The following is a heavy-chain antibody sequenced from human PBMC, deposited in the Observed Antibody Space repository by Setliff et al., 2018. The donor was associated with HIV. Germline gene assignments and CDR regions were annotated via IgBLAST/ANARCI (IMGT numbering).Heavy chain of an antibody. V-gene: IGHV4-34*01. Sequence: SETLSLTCAVYGESLSGGYCTWIRQRPGKGLEWIGEIYHSGTTNYNPSLKRRVTMLFHTSTNQFSLELNSIIAADTAVYYCARGPTPGIWYSGTFRYWYFDVWGRGTLVTVSS. CDR2: IYHSGTT. D-gene: IGHD1-26*01. CDR3: ARGPTPGIWYSGTFRYWYFDV. J-gene: IGHJ2*01. CDR1: GESLSGGY.